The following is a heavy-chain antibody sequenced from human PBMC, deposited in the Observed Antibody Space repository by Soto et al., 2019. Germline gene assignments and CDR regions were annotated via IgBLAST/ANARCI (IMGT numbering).Heavy chain of an antibody. CDR2: IYYSGST. CDR3: ARWWSWSRQGVDP. D-gene: IGHD3-16*01. CDR1: GGSISSGDYY. V-gene: IGHV4-31*03. Sequence: QVQLQESGPGLVKPSQTLSLTCTVSGGSISSGDYYWSWIRQHPGKGLEWIGYIYYSGSTYYNPSIKNRVTISIDTSKYHFSRKLSSVTAADTAVYYWARWWSWSRQGVDPWGQGTLVTVSS. J-gene: IGHJ5*02.